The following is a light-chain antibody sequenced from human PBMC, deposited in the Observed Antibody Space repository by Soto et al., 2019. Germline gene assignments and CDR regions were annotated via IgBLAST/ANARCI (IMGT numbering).Light chain of an antibody. J-gene: IGKJ1*01. CDR1: QGISSY. CDR3: QQYYSYPRT. CDR2: AAS. V-gene: IGKV1-8*01. Sequence: AIRMTQSPSSLSASTGDRVTITCRASQGISSYLAWYQQKPGKAPKLLIYAASTLQSGVPSRFRGSGSGTDFTLTISCLQSEDFATYYCQQYYSYPRTLGQGPNVDIK.